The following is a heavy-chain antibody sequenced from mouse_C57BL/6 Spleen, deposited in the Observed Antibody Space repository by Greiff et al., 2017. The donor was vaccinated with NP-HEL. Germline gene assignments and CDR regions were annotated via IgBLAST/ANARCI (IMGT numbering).Heavy chain of an antibody. V-gene: IGHV1-62-2*01. D-gene: IGHD1-1*01. J-gene: IGHJ4*01. CDR2: FYPGSGSI. CDR1: GYTFTEST. CDR3: ARHDYYGSSYAMDY. Sequence: QVQLQQSGAELVKPGASVKLSCTASGYTFTESTIHWVKPRSGPGLAWLGWFYPGSGSIKYIEKFKDKATLTADKSSSTVYMELSRLTSEDSAVYFCARHDYYGSSYAMDYWGQGTSVTVSS.